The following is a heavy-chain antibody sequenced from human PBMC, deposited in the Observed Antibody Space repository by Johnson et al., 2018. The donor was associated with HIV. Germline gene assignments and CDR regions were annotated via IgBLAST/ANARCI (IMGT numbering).Heavy chain of an antibody. Sequence: QVQLVESGGGVVQPGGSLRLSCAASGFTFSNYGMHWVRQAPGKGLEWVAFLRYDGDSTNYADSVTGRLTISRDNSKNTLYLQMNSLRAEDTAVYYCARGEQWYLLGAFDIWGQGIMVTVSS. J-gene: IGHJ3*02. CDR3: ARGEQWYLLGAFDI. CDR1: GFTFSNYG. D-gene: IGHD6-19*01. CDR2: LRYDGDST. V-gene: IGHV3-30*02.